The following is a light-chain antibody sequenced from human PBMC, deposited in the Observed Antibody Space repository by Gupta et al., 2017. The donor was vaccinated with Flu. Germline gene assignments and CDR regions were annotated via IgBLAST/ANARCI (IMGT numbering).Light chain of an antibody. Sequence: DIVMTQSPDSERATINCKSSQSFLYSSNNKNYLAWYQQKPGQPPKLLIYWASTRESGVPDRFSGRGSGTDFTLTISSLQAEDVAVYYCQQDNSTPLTFGQGTKVEIK. CDR2: WAS. V-gene: IGKV4-1*01. J-gene: IGKJ1*01. CDR1: QSFLYSSNNKNY. CDR3: QQDNSTPLT.